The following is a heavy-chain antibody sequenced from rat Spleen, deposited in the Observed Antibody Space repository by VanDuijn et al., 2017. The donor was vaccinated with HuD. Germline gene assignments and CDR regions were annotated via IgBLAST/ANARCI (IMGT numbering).Heavy chain of an antibody. CDR3: AGGGNSALNWFAY. CDR2: INPDGSST. Sequence: EVQLVESGGGLVQPGRSLKLSCAASGFTFSNYGMAWVRQAPTKGLEWVASINPDGSSTYYSDTAKGRFVISKDNAKNTGQLQMKNLRSEDTAMYYCAGGGNSALNWFAYWGQGTLVTVSS. D-gene: IGHD3-3*01. J-gene: IGHJ3*01. V-gene: IGHV5-29*01. CDR1: GFTFSNYG.